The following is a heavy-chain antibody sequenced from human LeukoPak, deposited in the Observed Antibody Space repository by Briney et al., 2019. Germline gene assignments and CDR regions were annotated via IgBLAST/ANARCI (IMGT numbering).Heavy chain of an antibody. CDR1: GGSISSGGYY. J-gene: IGHJ6*03. CDR2: FYHTGST. V-gene: IGHV4-30-2*01. D-gene: IGHD1-1*01. CDR3: ARVELRLHQNDYYYYYYMDV. Sequence: PSETLSLTCTVSGGSISSGGYYWSWIRQPPGKGLEWIGYFYHTGSTYYNPSLKSRVTISVDRSKNQFSLKLSSVTAADTAVYYCARVELRLHQNDYYYYYYMDVWGKGTTVTVSS.